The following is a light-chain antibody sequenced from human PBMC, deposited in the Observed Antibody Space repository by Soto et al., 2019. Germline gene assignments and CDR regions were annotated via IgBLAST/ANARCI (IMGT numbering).Light chain of an antibody. V-gene: IGLV2-11*01. Sequence: QSALTQPRSVSGSPGQSVTISCTGTSSDVGGYNYVSWYQQHPGKAPKLMIYDVSERPSGVPDRFSGSKSGNTASLTISGLQAEDEADYYCCSCAGSDTWVFGGGTKLTVL. CDR1: SSDVGGYNY. CDR3: CSCAGSDTWV. J-gene: IGLJ2*01. CDR2: DVS.